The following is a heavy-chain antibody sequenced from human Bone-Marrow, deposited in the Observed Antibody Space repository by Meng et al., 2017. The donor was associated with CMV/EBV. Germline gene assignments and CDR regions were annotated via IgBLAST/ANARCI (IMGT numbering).Heavy chain of an antibody. CDR2: IYPGDSDT. V-gene: IGHV5-51*01. J-gene: IGHJ3*02. CDR1: GYSFTSYW. Sequence: GESLKISGKGSGYSFTSYWIGWVRQMPGKGLEWMGIIYPGDSDTRYSPSFQGQVTISADKSISTAYLQWSSLRASDTAMYYCARPRYSSSWTDAFDIWGQGTMVTVSS. D-gene: IGHD6-13*01. CDR3: ARPRYSSSWTDAFDI.